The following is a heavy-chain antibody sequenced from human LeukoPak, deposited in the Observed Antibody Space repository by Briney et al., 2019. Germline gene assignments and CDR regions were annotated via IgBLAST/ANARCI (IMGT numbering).Heavy chain of an antibody. V-gene: IGHV4-34*01. D-gene: IGHD6-13*01. J-gene: IGHJ5*02. CDR1: GGSFSGYY. CDR3: ATFWAAAAPGRNWFDP. Sequence: SETLSLTCAVYGGSFSGYYWSWIRQPPGKGLEWIGEINHSGSTNYNPSLKSRVTISVDTSKNQFSLKLSSVTAADTAVYYCATFWAAAAPGRNWFDPWGQGTLVTVSS. CDR2: INHSGST.